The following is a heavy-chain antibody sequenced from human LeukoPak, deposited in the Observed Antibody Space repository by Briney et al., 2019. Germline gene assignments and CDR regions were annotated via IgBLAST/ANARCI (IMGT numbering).Heavy chain of an antibody. V-gene: IGHV3-7*01. D-gene: IGHD6-19*01. J-gene: IGHJ3*02. CDR3: ARDRAVTRTGSLHI. Sequence: GGSLRLSCEASGFTFSSYWMSWVRQAPGKGLEYVANIKQDGSEKYYVDSVEGRFTISRDNAKNSLYLQMSSLRAEDTAVYYCARDRAVTRTGSLHIWGQGTMVTVSS. CDR1: GFTFSSYW. CDR2: IKQDGSEK.